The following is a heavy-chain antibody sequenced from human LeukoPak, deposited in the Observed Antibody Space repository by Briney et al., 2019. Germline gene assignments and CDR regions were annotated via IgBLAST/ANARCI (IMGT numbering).Heavy chain of an antibody. J-gene: IGHJ3*02. V-gene: IGHV4-39*01. CDR1: GGSISSSSYY. D-gene: IGHD6-6*01. Sequence: SETLSLTCTVSGGSISSSSYYWGWIRQPPGKGLEWIGSIYYSGSTYYNPSLKSRVTISVDTSKNQFSLKLSSVTAADTAVYYCARLRAKYSSPPDAFDIWGQGTMVTVSS. CDR3: ARLRAKYSSPPDAFDI. CDR2: IYYSGST.